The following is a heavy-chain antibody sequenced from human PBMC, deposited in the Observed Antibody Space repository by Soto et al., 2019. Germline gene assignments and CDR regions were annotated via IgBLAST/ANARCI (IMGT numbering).Heavy chain of an antibody. CDR1: EYSFTRHW. J-gene: IGHJ4*02. D-gene: IGHD1-26*01. CDR3: ARNSGSYWHFFDY. V-gene: IGHV5-51*01. CDR2: IYPADSDT. Sequence: PGESLKISCKGSEYSFTRHWIAWVRQVPGKGLEWMGVIYPADSDTKYSPSFQGQVTISVDKSISTAYLQWSSLKASDTAMYYCARNSGSYWHFFDYWGQGTLVTVSS.